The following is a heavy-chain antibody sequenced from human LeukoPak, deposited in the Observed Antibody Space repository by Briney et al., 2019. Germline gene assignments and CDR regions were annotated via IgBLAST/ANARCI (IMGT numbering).Heavy chain of an antibody. V-gene: IGHV3-23*01. CDR3: GIAVAEYFQH. D-gene: IGHD6-19*01. J-gene: IGHJ1*01. CDR2: ISGSGGST. CDR1: RFTFSRFW. Sequence: GGSLRLSCAASRFTFSRFWMSWVRQAPGKGLEWVSAISGSGGSTYYADSVKGRFTISRDNSKNTLYLQMNSLRAEDTAVYYCGIAVAEYFQHWGQGTLVTVSS.